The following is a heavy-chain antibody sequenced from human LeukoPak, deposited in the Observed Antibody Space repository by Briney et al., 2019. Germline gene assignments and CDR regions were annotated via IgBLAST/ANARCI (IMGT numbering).Heavy chain of an antibody. CDR2: IIPIFGTA. CDR1: GGTFSSFA. Sequence: SVKVSCKASGGTFSSFAISWGRRAPRQGLEWRGGIIPIFGTANYAPKFQGRVTMTTHESTSTAYIELSSLRSEDTAVSYCARDVDTVMFDNWFDPWGQGTLVTVSS. V-gene: IGHV1-69*05. CDR3: ARDVDTVMFDNWFDP. J-gene: IGHJ5*02. D-gene: IGHD5-18*01.